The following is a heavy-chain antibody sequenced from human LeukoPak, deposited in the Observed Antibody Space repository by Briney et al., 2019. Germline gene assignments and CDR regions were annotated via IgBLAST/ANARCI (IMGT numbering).Heavy chain of an antibody. Sequence: SETLSLTCTVSGGSISSYYWSWIRQPPGKGLEWIGEINHSGSTNYNPSLKSRVTISVDTSKNQFSLRLSSVTAADTAVYYCARARGAAAVDYWGQGTPVTVSS. CDR1: GGSISSYY. CDR3: ARARGAAAVDY. D-gene: IGHD6-25*01. V-gene: IGHV4-34*01. J-gene: IGHJ4*02. CDR2: INHSGST.